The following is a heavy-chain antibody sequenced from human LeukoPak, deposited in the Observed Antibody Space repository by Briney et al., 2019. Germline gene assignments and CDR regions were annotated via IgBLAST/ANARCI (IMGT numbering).Heavy chain of an antibody. CDR3: ARHQSGRRYDALDV. CDR2: IYPGDSDT. J-gene: IGHJ3*01. V-gene: IGHV5-51*01. Sequence: GESLKISCKTSGYSFTTYWIDWVRQMPGKGLEWMGIIYPGDSDTTYSPSFQGQVTISVDKSTSTAYLQWTSLKAADTAMYYCARHQSGRRYDALDVWGQGTVVTVSP. D-gene: IGHD3-3*01. CDR1: GYSFTTYW.